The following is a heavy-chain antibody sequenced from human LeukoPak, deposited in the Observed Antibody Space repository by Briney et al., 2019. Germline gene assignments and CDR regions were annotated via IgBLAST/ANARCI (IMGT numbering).Heavy chain of an antibody. CDR3: AKPDSGYDYTRKNDAFDI. CDR2: IRYDGSNK. D-gene: IGHD5-12*01. CDR1: GFTFSSYG. V-gene: IGHV3-30*02. Sequence: GGSLRLSCAASGFTFSSYGMHWVRQAPGKGLEWVAFIRYDGSNKYYADSVKGRFTISRDNSKNTLYLQMNSLRAEDTAVYYCAKPDSGYDYTRKNDAFDIWGQGTMVTVSS. J-gene: IGHJ3*02.